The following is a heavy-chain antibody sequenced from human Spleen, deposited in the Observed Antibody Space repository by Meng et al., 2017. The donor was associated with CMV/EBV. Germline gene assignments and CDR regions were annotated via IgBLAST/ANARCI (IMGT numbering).Heavy chain of an antibody. V-gene: IGHV3-30*02. CDR3: AKDLGAAAGTGDY. D-gene: IGHD6-13*01. CDR1: GFTFSSYS. J-gene: IGHJ4*02. CDR2: ISSADSKT. Sequence: GESLKISCAASGFTFSSYSMIWVRQPPGEGLEWVAYISSADSKTYYADSVKGRFTISRDTSHNTLYLQMNSLRPEDTAVYYCAKDLGAAAGTGDYWGQGTLVTVSS.